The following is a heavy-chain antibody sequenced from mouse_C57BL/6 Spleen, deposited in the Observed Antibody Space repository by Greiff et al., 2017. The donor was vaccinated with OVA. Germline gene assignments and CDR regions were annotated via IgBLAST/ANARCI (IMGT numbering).Heavy chain of an antibody. D-gene: IGHD4-1*01. CDR3: ARERPYLGRGFAY. CDR1: GYTFTDYN. J-gene: IGHJ3*01. CDR2: INPNNGGT. Sequence: EVQLQQSGPELVKPGASVKMSCKASGYTFTDYNMHWVKQSHGKSLEWIGYINPNNGGTSYNQKFKGKATLTVNKSSSTAYMELRSLTSEDSAVYYCARERPYLGRGFAYWGQGTLVTVSA. V-gene: IGHV1-22*01.